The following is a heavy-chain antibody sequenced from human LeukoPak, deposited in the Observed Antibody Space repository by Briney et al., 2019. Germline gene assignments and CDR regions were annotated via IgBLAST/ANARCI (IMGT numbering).Heavy chain of an antibody. CDR1: GGSISSSSYY. V-gene: IGHV4-39*01. Sequence: PSETLSLTCTVSGGSISSSSYYWGWIRQPPGKGLEWIGSIYYSGSTYYNPSLKSRVTISVDTSKNQFSLKLSSVTAADTAVYYCARPGPGSFDAFDIWGQGTMVTVSS. J-gene: IGHJ3*02. D-gene: IGHD2-15*01. CDR3: ARPGPGSFDAFDI. CDR2: IYYSGST.